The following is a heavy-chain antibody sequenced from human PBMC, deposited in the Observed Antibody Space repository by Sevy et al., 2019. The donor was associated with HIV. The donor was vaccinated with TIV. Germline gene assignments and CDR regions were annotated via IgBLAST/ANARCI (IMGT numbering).Heavy chain of an antibody. CDR3: ARDPLLGIAREVARGGY. Sequence: GGSLRLSCAASGFTFSSYGMHWVRQAPGKGLEWVAVIWYDGSNKYYADSVKGRFTISRDNSKNTLYLQMNSLRAEDTAVYYCARDPLLGIAREVARGGYWGQGTLVTVSS. D-gene: IGHD2-2*03. CDR1: GFTFSSYG. V-gene: IGHV3-33*01. J-gene: IGHJ4*02. CDR2: IWYDGSNK.